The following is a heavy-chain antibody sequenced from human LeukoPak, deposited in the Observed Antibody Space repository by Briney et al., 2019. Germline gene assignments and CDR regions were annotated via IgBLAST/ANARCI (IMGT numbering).Heavy chain of an antibody. Sequence: GASVKVSCKASGGTFSSYAISWVRQAPGQGLEWMGGIIPIFGTANYAQKFQGRVTITADESTSTAYMELSSLRSEDTAVYYCARGYCSSTSCYATQDYYYYYYHMDVWGKGTTVTVSS. J-gene: IGHJ6*03. CDR3: ARGYCSSTSCYATQDYYYYYYHMDV. CDR1: GGTFSSYA. V-gene: IGHV1-69*01. CDR2: IIPIFGTA. D-gene: IGHD2-2*01.